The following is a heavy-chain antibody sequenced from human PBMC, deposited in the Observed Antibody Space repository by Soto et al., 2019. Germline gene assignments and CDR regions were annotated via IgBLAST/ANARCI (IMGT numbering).Heavy chain of an antibody. J-gene: IGHJ4*02. CDR1: GFTFNTAW. Sequence: GGSLRLSCASSGFTFNTAWMSWVRQAPGKGLEWVGRIKSKNSGGTTDYSAPVKGRFTISRDDSQNTVYLQMNSLQTEDSAVYYCTAESGGSYYYCGQGTMVTVSS. CDR2: IKSKNSGGTT. CDR3: TAESGGSYYY. D-gene: IGHD1-26*01. V-gene: IGHV3-15*01.